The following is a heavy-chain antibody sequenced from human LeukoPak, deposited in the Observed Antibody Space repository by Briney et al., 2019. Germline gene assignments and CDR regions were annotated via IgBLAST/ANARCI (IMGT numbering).Heavy chain of an antibody. Sequence: PGGSLRLSCSASGFTFSAYAMHWVRQAPGKGLEYVSAISTKGGSIYYADSVKGRFTISRDNSKNTLYLQMKSLRAEDTAIYYCVKDMEGATWAHALDIWGQGTMVTVSS. J-gene: IGHJ3*02. V-gene: IGHV3-64D*06. CDR2: ISTKGGSI. D-gene: IGHD1-26*01. CDR1: GFTFSAYA. CDR3: VKDMEGATWAHALDI.